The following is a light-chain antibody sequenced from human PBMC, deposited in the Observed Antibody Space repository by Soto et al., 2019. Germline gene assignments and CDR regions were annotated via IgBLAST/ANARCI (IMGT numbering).Light chain of an antibody. Sequence: LTQPPSASGSPGQSVTISCTGTKNDIGVYDFVSWYQHHPRKAPRLIIYEVVQRPSGVPDRFSGSKSGNTASLTVSGLQAADEADYFCKTYAGSNTYVFGSGTKVTVL. J-gene: IGLJ1*01. V-gene: IGLV2-8*01. CDR2: EVV. CDR3: KTYAGSNTYV. CDR1: KNDIGVYDF.